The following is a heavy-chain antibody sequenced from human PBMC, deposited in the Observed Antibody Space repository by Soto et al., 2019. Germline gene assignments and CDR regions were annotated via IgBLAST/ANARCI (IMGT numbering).Heavy chain of an antibody. CDR3: ARAWGIYFDY. CDR1: GGSIRSYY. V-gene: IGHV4-59*01. J-gene: IGHJ4*02. Sequence: QVQLQESGPRLVKPSETLSLTCCVSGGSIRSYYWCWIRQPPEKGLECIGYIYYSGSTNYNPSLQSRITVSVDTSKTQFSLGLTSVNAEDTAVYYCARAWGIYFDYWGQGTRVTVSS. CDR2: IYYSGST. D-gene: IGHD3-16*01.